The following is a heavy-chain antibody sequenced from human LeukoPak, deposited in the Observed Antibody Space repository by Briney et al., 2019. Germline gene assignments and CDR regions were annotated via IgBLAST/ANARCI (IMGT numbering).Heavy chain of an antibody. CDR3: VRDSRPPDSIHFRSVNLFDP. CDR2: ISYDGGND. CDR1: GFAFNTYT. Sequence: PGGSLRLSCAASGFAFNTYTIHWVRQAPGKGLEWVAVISYDGGNDYYADSVKGRFTISRDNSKNTLYLQMNSLRPEDTAVYYCVRDSRPPDSIHFRSVNLFDPWGQGTLVTVSS. J-gene: IGHJ5*02. D-gene: IGHD2-21*01. V-gene: IGHV3-30*04.